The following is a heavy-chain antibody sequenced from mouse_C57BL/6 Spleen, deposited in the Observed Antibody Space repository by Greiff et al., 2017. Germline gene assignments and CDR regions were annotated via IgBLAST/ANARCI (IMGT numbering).Heavy chain of an antibody. CDR1: GYTFTSYW. Sequence: VQLQQPGAELVKPGASVKMSCKASGYTFTSYWITWVKQRPGQVLEWIGDIYPGSGSTNYNEKFKSKATLTVDTSSITAYMQLSSLTSEDSAVYYCARNYGRVPFDYWGQGTTLTVSS. CDR3: ARNYGRVPFDY. V-gene: IGHV1-55*01. CDR2: IYPGSGST. J-gene: IGHJ2*01. D-gene: IGHD1-1*01.